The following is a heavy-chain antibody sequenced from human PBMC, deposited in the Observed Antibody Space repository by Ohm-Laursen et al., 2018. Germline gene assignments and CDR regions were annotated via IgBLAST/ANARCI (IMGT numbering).Heavy chain of an antibody. D-gene: IGHD3-22*01. Sequence: GQTLSLTCAASGFTFINAWMNWVRQAPGKGLEWVANIKQDGSEKYYVDSVKGRFTISRDNAKNSLYLQMNSLRAEDTAVYYCARKLYYYDSGDKGWFDPWGQGTLVTVSS. J-gene: IGHJ5*02. CDR2: IKQDGSEK. CDR1: GFTFINAW. V-gene: IGHV3-7*01. CDR3: ARKLYYYDSGDKGWFDP.